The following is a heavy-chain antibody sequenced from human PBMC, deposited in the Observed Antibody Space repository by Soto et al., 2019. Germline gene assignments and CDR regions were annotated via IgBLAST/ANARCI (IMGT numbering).Heavy chain of an antibody. D-gene: IGHD3-3*01. CDR1: GFTFSTFA. CDR3: ARDGLPDDFRSGGYWFDP. Sequence: QVHLVESGGGVVQPGRSLRLSCAASGFTFSTFALHWVRQAPGAGLEWVALISHDGRIEKYADSVKGRFTISRDNSKNALYRQMDSLRLEDTGVYYCARDGLPDDFRSGGYWFDPWGQGTQVTVSS. V-gene: IGHV3-30-3*01. CDR2: ISHDGRIE. J-gene: IGHJ5*02.